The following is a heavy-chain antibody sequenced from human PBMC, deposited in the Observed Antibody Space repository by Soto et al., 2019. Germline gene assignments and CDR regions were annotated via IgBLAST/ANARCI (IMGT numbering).Heavy chain of an antibody. CDR2: VIPILSQA. Sequence: QVQLVQSGAEIQKPGSSVKVSCKASGGIFRSYAISWLRPAPGQGLEWLGAVIPILSQAYYAQNLQDRVTITADESTRTTDMELSSLRAEDTAVYFWARVGGVGAPPGADYWGQGTLVTVSS. CDR1: GGIFRSYA. J-gene: IGHJ4*02. CDR3: ARVGGVGAPPGADY. D-gene: IGHD1-26*01. V-gene: IGHV1-69*01.